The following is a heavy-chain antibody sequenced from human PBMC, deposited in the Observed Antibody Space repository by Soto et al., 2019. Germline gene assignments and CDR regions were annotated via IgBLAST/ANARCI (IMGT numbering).Heavy chain of an antibody. Sequence: GASVKVSCKASGFTFTSSAVQWVRQARGQRLEWIGWIVVGSGNTNYAQKFQERVTITRDMSTSTAYMELSSLRSEDTAVYYCAAGDNGSTAYYGMDVWGQGTTVTVSS. D-gene: IGHD3-10*01. J-gene: IGHJ6*02. CDR2: IVVGSGNT. V-gene: IGHV1-58*01. CDR3: AAGDNGSTAYYGMDV. CDR1: GFTFTSSA.